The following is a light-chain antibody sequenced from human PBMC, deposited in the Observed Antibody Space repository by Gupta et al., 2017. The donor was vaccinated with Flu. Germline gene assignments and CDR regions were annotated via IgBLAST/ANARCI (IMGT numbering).Light chain of an antibody. CDR3: QQRSHWPPS. V-gene: IGKV3-11*01. J-gene: IGKJ4*01. Sequence: GEKATFSCRASQSLSSYLAWYQQRPGQAPRLLIYDASNRATGIPARFSGSGSGTDFTLTINSLEPEDFALYYCQQRSHWPPSFGGGTNVEI. CDR1: QSLSSY. CDR2: DAS.